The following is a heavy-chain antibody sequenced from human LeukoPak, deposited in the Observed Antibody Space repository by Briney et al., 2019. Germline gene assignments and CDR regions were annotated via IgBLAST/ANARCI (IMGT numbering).Heavy chain of an antibody. J-gene: IGHJ4*02. D-gene: IGHD5-18*01. CDR1: GFTLSSYI. V-gene: IGHV3-48*01. CDR2: ISSSSTI. CDR3: ATIGIQLWWYY. Sequence: GGSLSLSRAASGFTLSSYIMNWVGQAPGKGLEWVSYISSSSTIYYADSVKGRLTISRHNAKNSLSLQMNSQRAEDTAVYYCATIGIQLWWYYWGQGTLATVSS.